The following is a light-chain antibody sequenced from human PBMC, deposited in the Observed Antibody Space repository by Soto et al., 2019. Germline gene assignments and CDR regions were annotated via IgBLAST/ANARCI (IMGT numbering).Light chain of an antibody. CDR3: SSYTSSTTLSVV. J-gene: IGLJ2*01. CDR2: GVT. Sequence: QSALTQPASVSGSPGQSITISCTGTSSDVGGYNYVSWYQQHPGKAPKLMIYGVTNRPSGVSNRVSGSKSGNTASLTISGLQAEDEADYYGSSYTSSTTLSVVFGGGTKVTVL. CDR1: SSDVGGYNY. V-gene: IGLV2-14*01.